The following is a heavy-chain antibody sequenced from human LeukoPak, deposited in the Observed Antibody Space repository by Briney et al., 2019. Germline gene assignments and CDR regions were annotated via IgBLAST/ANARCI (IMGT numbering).Heavy chain of an antibody. CDR2: ISAYNGNT. CDR3: TRHFGVYYYYFYIDV. D-gene: IGHD3-10*01. J-gene: IGHJ6*03. V-gene: IGHV1-18*01. Sequence: ASVKVSCKASGYNFNSYGISWVRQAPGQGLEWMGWISAYNGNTNYGQRFQGRVTMTTDTSTSTAYMELRSLRSDDTAVYYCTRHFGVYYYYFYIDVWGKGTTVTVSS. CDR1: GYNFNSYG.